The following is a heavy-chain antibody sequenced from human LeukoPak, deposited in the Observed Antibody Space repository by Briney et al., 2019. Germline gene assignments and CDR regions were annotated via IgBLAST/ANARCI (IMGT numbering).Heavy chain of an antibody. Sequence: GGSLRLSCAASGFTFSSYGMHWVRQAPGKGLEWVAFIRYDGSNKYYADSVKGRFTISRDNSKNTLYLQMNSLRAEDTAVYYCAKDRYQQIAAAGTIFDYWGQGTLVAVSS. CDR1: GFTFSSYG. J-gene: IGHJ4*02. CDR2: IRYDGSNK. V-gene: IGHV3-30*02. D-gene: IGHD6-13*01. CDR3: AKDRYQQIAAAGTIFDY.